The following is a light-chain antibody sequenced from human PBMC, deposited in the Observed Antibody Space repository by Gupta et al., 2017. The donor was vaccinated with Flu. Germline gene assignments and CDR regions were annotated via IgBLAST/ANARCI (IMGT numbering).Light chain of an antibody. CDR3: CACASGNWV. CDR2: EGT. Sequence: ITSSWNGSSGDVGNDNLVSGYQQNGGTAPKLMIYEGTYRPSGVTNRFSGWKSGNTAYLTISGREAEDEADYCCCACASGNWVFGGGTKVSVL. V-gene: IGLV2-23*01. J-gene: IGLJ3*02. CDR1: SGDVGNDNL.